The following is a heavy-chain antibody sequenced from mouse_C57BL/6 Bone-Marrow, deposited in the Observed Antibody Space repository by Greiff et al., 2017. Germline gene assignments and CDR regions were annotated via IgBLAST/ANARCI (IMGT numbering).Heavy chain of an antibody. CDR3: AIPLYYYGSQTPYAMDY. V-gene: IGHV1-74*01. CDR1: GYTFTSYW. CDR2: FHPSDSDT. J-gene: IGHJ4*01. D-gene: IGHD1-1*01. Sequence: QVQLKQPGAELVKPGASVKVSCKASGYTFTSYWMHWVKQRPGQGLEWIGRFHPSDSDTNYNQKFKGKATLTVDKSSSTAYMQLSSLTSEDSAVYYCAIPLYYYGSQTPYAMDYWGQGTSVTVSS.